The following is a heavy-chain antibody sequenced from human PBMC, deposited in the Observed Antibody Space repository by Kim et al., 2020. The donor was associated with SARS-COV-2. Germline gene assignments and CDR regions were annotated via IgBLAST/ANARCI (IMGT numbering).Heavy chain of an antibody. CDR3: ASLKIGGFDY. D-gene: IGHD3-10*01. CDR1: GGSISSSSYY. CDR2: IYYSGST. Sequence: SETLSLTCTVSGGSISSSSYYWGWIRQPPGKGLEWIGSIYYSGSTYYNPSLKSRVTISVDTSKNQFSLKLSSVTAADTAVYYCASLKIGGFDYWGQGTLVTVSS. V-gene: IGHV4-39*01. J-gene: IGHJ4*02.